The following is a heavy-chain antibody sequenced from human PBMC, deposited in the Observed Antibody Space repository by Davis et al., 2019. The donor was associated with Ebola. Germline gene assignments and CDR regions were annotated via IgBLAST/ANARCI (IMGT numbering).Heavy chain of an antibody. J-gene: IGHJ4*02. V-gene: IGHV7-4-1*02. CDR2: INTNTGNP. Sequence: ASVKVSCKASGYTFTKYAMNWVRQAPGQGLEWMGWINTNTGNPTYAQGFTGRFVFSLDTSVSTAYLQISSLKAEDTAVYYCARVTSSGYYLYYFDYWGQGTLVTVSS. CDR3: ARVTSSGYYLYYFDY. D-gene: IGHD3-22*01. CDR1: GYTFTKYA.